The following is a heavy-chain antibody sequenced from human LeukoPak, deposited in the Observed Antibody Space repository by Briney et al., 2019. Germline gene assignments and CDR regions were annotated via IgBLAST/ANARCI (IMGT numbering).Heavy chain of an antibody. Sequence: PSETLSVTCAVYGGSFSGYYGSWIRQPPGKGLKWIGEINHSGSTNYNPSLKSRVTISVDTSKNQFSLKLSSVTAADTAVYYCARAPPRGIRYNWFDPWGQGTLVTVSS. V-gene: IGHV4-34*01. D-gene: IGHD1-14*01. J-gene: IGHJ5*02. CDR2: INHSGST. CDR1: GGSFSGYY. CDR3: ARAPPRGIRYNWFDP.